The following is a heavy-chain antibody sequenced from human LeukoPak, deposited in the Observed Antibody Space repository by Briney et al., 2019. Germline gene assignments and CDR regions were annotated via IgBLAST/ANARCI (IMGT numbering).Heavy chain of an antibody. CDR1: GYTFSSGYY. CDR2: INPNNGDT. Sequence: ASVKVSCKASGYTFSSGYYLHWVRQAPGQGLEWMGWINPNNGDTNYAQKSQGRVTMTRDTSISTAYMELSRLRSDDAAVYFCARGAYYNFWSGFYYSPHFDHWGQGTLVTVSS. D-gene: IGHD3-3*01. CDR3: ARGAYYNFWSGFYYSPHFDH. J-gene: IGHJ4*02. V-gene: IGHV1-2*02.